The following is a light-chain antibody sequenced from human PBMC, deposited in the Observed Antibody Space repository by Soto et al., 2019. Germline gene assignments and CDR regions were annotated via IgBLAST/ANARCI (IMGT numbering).Light chain of an antibody. V-gene: IGKV2-24*01. J-gene: IGKJ1*01. CDR3: MQASQLRT. Sequence: IVLTQTPLSSAVTLGQPASFSCESSESLVHSDGKTYLGWLHLRPGQPPRLLIYQISKRPPGVPDRFSGSGAGTNFTLKNSRVEPEDVGIFYCMQASQLRTFGQGTKVEIK. CDR2: QIS. CDR1: ESLVHSDGKTY.